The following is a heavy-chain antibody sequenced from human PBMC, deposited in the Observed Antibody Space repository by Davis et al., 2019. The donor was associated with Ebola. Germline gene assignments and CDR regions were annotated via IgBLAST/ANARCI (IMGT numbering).Heavy chain of an antibody. D-gene: IGHD1-26*01. J-gene: IGHJ4*02. V-gene: IGHV3-64*04. CDR3: ARDSPLMGFDY. CDR2: ISSNGGST. CDR1: GFTFSSYA. Sequence: GESLKISCAASGFTFSSYAMHWVRQAPGKGLEYVSAISSNGGSTYYADSVKGRFTISRDNAKNSLYLQMNSLRAEDTAVYYCARDSPLMGFDYWGQGTLVTVSS.